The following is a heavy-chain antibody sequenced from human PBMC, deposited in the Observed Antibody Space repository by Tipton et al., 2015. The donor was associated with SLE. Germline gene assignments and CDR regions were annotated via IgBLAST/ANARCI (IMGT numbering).Heavy chain of an antibody. CDR3: TTNYDPWSAYSRPIHYGLDV. Sequence: SLRLSCATSGFIVNTNYMTWVRQAPGMGLQWVSVIYSGGSTYYADSVKGRFTISRDNSKNTMYLQMDSLKTDDTAVYYCTTNYDPWSAYSRPIHYGLDVWGRGTTVTVSS. J-gene: IGHJ6*02. CDR1: GFIVNTNY. V-gene: IGHV3-66*01. CDR2: IYSGGST. D-gene: IGHD3-3*01.